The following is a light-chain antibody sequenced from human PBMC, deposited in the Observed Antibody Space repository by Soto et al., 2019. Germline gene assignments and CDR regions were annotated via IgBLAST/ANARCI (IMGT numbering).Light chain of an antibody. J-gene: IGLJ3*02. CDR1: SSDVGGYNF. CDR3: CSYAGSYTWV. Sequence: QSVLTQPRSVSGSPGQSITISWTGTSSDVGGYNFVSWYQQHPGKAPKLMIFDVSKRPSGVPDRFSGSKSGNTASLTISGLQAEDECDYYCCSYAGSYTWVFGGGTQLTVL. V-gene: IGLV2-11*01. CDR2: DVS.